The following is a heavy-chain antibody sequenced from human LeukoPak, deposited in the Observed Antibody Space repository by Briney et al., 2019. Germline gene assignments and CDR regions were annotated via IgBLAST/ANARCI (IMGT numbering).Heavy chain of an antibody. Sequence: GRSLRLSCAASGFTFSSYGMHWVRQAPGKGLEWVAVISYDGSNKYHADSVKGRFTISRDNSKNTLYLQMNSLRAEDTAVYYCATYSSLNRREFQYWGQGTLLTVSS. J-gene: IGHJ1*01. CDR3: ATYSSLNRREFQY. D-gene: IGHD3-22*01. CDR2: ISYDGSNK. CDR1: GFTFSSYG. V-gene: IGHV3-30*03.